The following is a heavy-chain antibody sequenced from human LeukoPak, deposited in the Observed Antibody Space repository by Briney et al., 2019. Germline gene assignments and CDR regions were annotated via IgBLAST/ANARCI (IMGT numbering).Heavy chain of an antibody. CDR2: ISSSSSYI. CDR1: GFTFSSYS. D-gene: IGHD3-10*01. Sequence: PGGSLRLSCAAFGFTFSSYSMNWVRQAPGKGLEWVSSISSSSSYIYYADSVKGRFTISRDNAKNSLYLQMNSLRAEDTAVYYCAITSGYYGSGSLWGQGTLVTVSS. J-gene: IGHJ4*02. V-gene: IGHV3-21*01. CDR3: AITSGYYGSGSL.